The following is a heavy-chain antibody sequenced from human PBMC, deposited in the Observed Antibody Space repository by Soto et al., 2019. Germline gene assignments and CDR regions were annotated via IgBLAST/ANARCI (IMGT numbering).Heavy chain of an antibody. V-gene: IGHV4-59*01. D-gene: IGHD4-17*01. Sequence: SETLSLTCNVSGGSMNTYYWTCLRKPPGKGLEWIGYVYYTGTTNYKPSLKTRVTISVDTSKNQFSLKLTSVTAADTAMYYCATASMTTIPIDVWGRGTMVTVSS. CDR2: VYYTGTT. J-gene: IGHJ6*02. CDR3: ATASMTTIPIDV. CDR1: GGSMNTYY.